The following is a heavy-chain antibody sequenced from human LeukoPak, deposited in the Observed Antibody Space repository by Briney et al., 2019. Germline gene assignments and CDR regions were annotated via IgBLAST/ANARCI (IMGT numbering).Heavy chain of an antibody. CDR1: GYTFTSYG. D-gene: IGHD4-23*01. J-gene: IGHJ4*02. Sequence: ASVKVSCKASGYTFTSYGISWVRQAPGQGLEWMGWISAYNGNTNYAQKLQGRVTMTADTSTSTAYMELRSLRSDDTAVYYCARDTDYGGNSRFDYWGQGTLVTVSS. CDR3: ARDTDYGGNSRFDY. CDR2: ISAYNGNT. V-gene: IGHV1-18*01.